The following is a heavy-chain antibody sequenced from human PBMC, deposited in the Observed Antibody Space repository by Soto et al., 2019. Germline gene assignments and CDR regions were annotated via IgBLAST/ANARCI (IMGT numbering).Heavy chain of an antibody. CDR2: ISSSSSYI. CDR1: GGTFSSYS. V-gene: IGHV3-21*01. J-gene: IGHJ6*02. D-gene: IGHD3-10*01. Sequence: PGGSLRLSCAASGGTFSSYSMNWVRQAPGKGLEWVSSISSSSSYIYYADSVKGRSTISRDNAKNSLYLQMNSLRAEDTAVYYCARVGNMVRGVIITRIPPFHYYYVMDVWGQGTTVTVSS. CDR3: ARVGNMVRGVIITRIPPFHYYYVMDV.